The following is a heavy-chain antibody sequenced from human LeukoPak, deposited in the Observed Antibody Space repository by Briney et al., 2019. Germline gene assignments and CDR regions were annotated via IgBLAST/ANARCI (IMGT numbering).Heavy chain of an antibody. J-gene: IGHJ5*02. Sequence: SETLSLTCTVSGYSISSGYFWGWIRPPPGKELEWIGTIYNSGSTYYNASLESRVTISVDTSKNQFSLKLSSVTAADTAVYYCARDSGTTGEVKFDPWGQGTLVTVSS. V-gene: IGHV4-38-2*02. CDR2: IYNSGST. D-gene: IGHD4-17*01. CDR1: GYSISSGYF. CDR3: ARDSGTTGEVKFDP.